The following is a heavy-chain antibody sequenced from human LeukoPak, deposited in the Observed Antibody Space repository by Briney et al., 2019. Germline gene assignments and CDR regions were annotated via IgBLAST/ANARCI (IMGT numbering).Heavy chain of an antibody. CDR1: GGSISSGGYY. CDR3: AKRAPSPPGKGAFDS. Sequence: SETLSLTCTVSGGSISSGGYYWSWIRQHPGKGLEWIGYIYYSGSTYYNPSLKSRVTISVDTSKNQFSLKLSSVTAADTAVYYCAKRAPSPPGKGAFDSWGQGTMVTVSS. D-gene: IGHD3-10*01. V-gene: IGHV4-31*03. CDR2: IYYSGST. J-gene: IGHJ3*02.